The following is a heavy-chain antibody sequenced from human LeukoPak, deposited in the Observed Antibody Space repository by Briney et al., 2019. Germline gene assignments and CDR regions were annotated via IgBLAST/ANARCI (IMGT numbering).Heavy chain of an antibody. J-gene: IGHJ4*02. D-gene: IGHD3-22*01. CDR2: ISSSGHNI. CDR3: ARDLFSFYYDSSGYCDY. V-gene: IGHV3-11*01. Sequence: AGGSLRLSCVASGFNFGDYYMNWFRRAPGKGLEWLSFISSSGHNILYIDSVKGRFTVSRDNAKETVFLQMNSLRAEDTAVYYCARDLFSFYYDSSGYCDYWGPGTRVTVSS. CDR1: GFNFGDYY.